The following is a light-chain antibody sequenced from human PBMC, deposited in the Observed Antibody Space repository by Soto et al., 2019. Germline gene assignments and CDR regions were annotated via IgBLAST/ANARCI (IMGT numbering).Light chain of an antibody. Sequence: PGERATLSCRASQSVRSGSIAWYQQKPGQAPRLLIYGASTRATGIPARFSGSGSGTEFTLTISSLQSEDFAVYYCQQYNNWPPWTFGQGTKVDIK. CDR1: QSVRSG. CDR2: GAS. V-gene: IGKV3-15*01. J-gene: IGKJ1*01. CDR3: QQYNNWPPWT.